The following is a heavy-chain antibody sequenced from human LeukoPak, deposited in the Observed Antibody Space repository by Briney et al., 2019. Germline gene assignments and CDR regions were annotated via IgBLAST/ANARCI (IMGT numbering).Heavy chain of an antibody. CDR1: GFTFGDYA. D-gene: IGHD3-10*01. CDR2: IRSNAYGGA. Sequence: PGRSLRLSCTASGFTFGDYAMTWVRQAPGKGLEWVGFIRSNAYGGAEYATSVKGRFIISGDDSKSITYLQMNSLKTEDTAVYYCTRKMFRGVIDYWGQGTLVIVSS. CDR3: TRKMFRGVIDY. V-gene: IGHV3-49*04. J-gene: IGHJ4*02.